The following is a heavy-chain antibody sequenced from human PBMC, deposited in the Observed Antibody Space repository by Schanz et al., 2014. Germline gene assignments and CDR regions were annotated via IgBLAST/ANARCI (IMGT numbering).Heavy chain of an antibody. Sequence: RVRQAPGTGLARVARVRNTNNGYTTEYAASVKGRFTSSGEDSKNSLYLQMNSMINEDTAMYYCARRVSYSRIGCSFDYWGQGTRIAVAS. J-gene: IGHJ4*02. D-gene: IGHD1-26*01. CDR3: ARRVSYSRIGCSFDY. V-gene: IGHV3-72*01. CDR2: VRNTNNGYTT.